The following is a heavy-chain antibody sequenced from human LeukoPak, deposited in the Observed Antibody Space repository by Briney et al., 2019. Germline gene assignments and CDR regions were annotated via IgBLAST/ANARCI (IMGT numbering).Heavy chain of an antibody. V-gene: IGHV4-4*07. Sequence: PSETLSLTCTVSGGSISSYYWSWIRQPAGKGLEWIGRIYTSGSTNYNPSLKSRVTMSVDTSKNQFSLKLSSVTAADTAVYYCASYYDYVWGSYRYYFDYWGQGTLVTVSS. CDR3: ASYYDYVWGSYRYYFDY. D-gene: IGHD3-16*02. CDR1: GGSISSYY. J-gene: IGHJ4*02. CDR2: IYTSGST.